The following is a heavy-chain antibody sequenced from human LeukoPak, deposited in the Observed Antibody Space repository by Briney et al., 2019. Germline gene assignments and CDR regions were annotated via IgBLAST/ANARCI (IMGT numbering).Heavy chain of an antibody. CDR2: INPNSGGT. D-gene: IGHD3-3*01. CDR1: GYTFTGYY. CDR3: VRDRYYDFWSSYYLNWFDP. Sequence: ASVKVSCKASGYTFTGYYMHWVRQAPGQGLEWMGWINPNSGGTNYAQKFQGRVTMTRDTSISTAYMELSRLRSDDTAVYYCVRDRYYDFWSSYYLNWFDPWGQGTLVTVSS. V-gene: IGHV1-2*02. J-gene: IGHJ5*02.